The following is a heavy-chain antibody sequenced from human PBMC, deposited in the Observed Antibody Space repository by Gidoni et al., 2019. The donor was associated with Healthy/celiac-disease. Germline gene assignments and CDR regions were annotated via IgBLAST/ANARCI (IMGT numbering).Heavy chain of an antibody. J-gene: IGHJ6*02. D-gene: IGHD5-12*01. CDR3: ARDSYEGGYYYGMDV. Sequence: YYADSVKGRFTISRDNAKNSLYLQMNSLRAEDTAVYYCARDSYEGGYYYGMDVWGQGTTVTVSS. V-gene: IGHV3-21*01.